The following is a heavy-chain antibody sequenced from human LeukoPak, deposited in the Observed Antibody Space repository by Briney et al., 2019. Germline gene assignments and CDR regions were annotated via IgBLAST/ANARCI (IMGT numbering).Heavy chain of an antibody. Sequence: GGSLRLSXAASGFTFSNYWMHWVRQVPRKGLVWVSRINTDGSTIDYADSLKGRFTISRDDAKNTLYLQMYSLRDEDTAIYYCARAGSYRFDYWGQGTLVTVSS. CDR2: INTDGSTI. V-gene: IGHV3-74*01. D-gene: IGHD3-16*02. CDR1: GFTFSNYW. J-gene: IGHJ4*02. CDR3: ARAGSYRFDY.